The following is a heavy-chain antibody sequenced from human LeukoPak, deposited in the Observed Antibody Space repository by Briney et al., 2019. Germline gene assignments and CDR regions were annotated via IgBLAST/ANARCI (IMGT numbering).Heavy chain of an antibody. CDR2: IRFDESHR. CDR3: ARWDIPTADIDY. V-gene: IGHV3-33*01. Sequence: GGSLRLSCAAPGFTFSSYGMHWVRQAPGKGLEWVAVIRFDESHRYYADSVKGRFTISRDNSKNTLFLQMNSLRAEDTALYYCARWDIPTADIDYWGQGTLVTVSS. CDR1: GFTFSSYG. J-gene: IGHJ4*02. D-gene: IGHD6-13*01.